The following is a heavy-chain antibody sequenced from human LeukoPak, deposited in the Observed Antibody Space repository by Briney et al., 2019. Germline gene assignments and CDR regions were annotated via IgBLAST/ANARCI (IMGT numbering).Heavy chain of an antibody. CDR2: ISGSGGST. CDR1: GFTFSTYS. CDR3: AKDWETIAVAVTLDY. D-gene: IGHD6-19*01. V-gene: IGHV3-23*01. J-gene: IGHJ4*02. Sequence: GGSLRLSCAASGFTFSTYSMNWVRQAPGKGLEWVSAISGSGGSTYYADSVKGRFTISRDNSKNTLYMQMNSLRAEDTAVYYCAKDWETIAVAVTLDYWGQGTLVTVSS.